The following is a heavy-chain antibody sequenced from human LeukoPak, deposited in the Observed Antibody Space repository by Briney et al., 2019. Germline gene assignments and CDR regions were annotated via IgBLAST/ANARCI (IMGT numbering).Heavy chain of an antibody. J-gene: IGHJ6*02. D-gene: IGHD5-12*01. CDR2: IYYSGST. CDR3: AREGVVATISYYYYYGMDV. CDR1: GGSISSGDYY. Sequence: PSQTLSLTCTVSGGSISSGDYYWSWIRQPPGKGLEWIGYIYYSGSTYYNPSLKSRVTISVDTSKNQFSLKLSSVTAADTAVYYCAREGVVATISYYYYYGMDVWGQGTTVTVSS. V-gene: IGHV4-30-4*01.